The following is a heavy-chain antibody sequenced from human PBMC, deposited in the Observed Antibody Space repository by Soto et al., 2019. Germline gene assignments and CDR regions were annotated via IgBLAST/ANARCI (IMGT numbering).Heavy chain of an antibody. Sequence: QVQLVESGGGLVKPGGSLRLSCAASGFTFSDFYMSWIRQAPGKGLEWISYISSSGTTTYYTDSVKGRFTISRDNAKHSLYLQMNTLRDEDAAVYYCSRIWGGGGYALIYWGQGTLVTVSS. J-gene: IGHJ4*02. CDR3: SRIWGGGGYALIY. D-gene: IGHD2-8*01. CDR1: GFTFSDFY. V-gene: IGHV3-11*01. CDR2: ISSSGTTT.